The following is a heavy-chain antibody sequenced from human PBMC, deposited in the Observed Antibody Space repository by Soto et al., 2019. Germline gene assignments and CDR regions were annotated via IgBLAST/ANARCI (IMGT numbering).Heavy chain of an antibody. V-gene: IGHV4-34*01. D-gene: IGHD6-13*01. CDR1: GGSFSGYY. J-gene: IGHJ6*02. CDR2: INHSGST. CDR3: ARFVAAAGTGYYYYGMDV. Sequence: TLSLTCAVYGGSFSGYYWSWIRQPPRKGLEWIGEINHSGSTNYNPSLKSRVTISVDTSKNQFSLKLSSVTAADTAVYYCARFVAAAGTGYYYYGMDVWGQGTTVTVSS.